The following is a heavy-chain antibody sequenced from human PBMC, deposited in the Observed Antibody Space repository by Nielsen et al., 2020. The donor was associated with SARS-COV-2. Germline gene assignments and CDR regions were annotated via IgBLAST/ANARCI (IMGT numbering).Heavy chain of an antibody. D-gene: IGHD4-23*01. J-gene: IGHJ6*02. V-gene: IGHV3-23*01. CDR2: TSASGAST. CDR3: AKDRGTTVAYYYYGMDV. Sequence: GGSLRLSCAASGFTFNIYAMAWVRRAPGRGLEWVSGTSASGASTYYADSVKGRFTISRDNSKNTLYLQMNSLRAEDTAVYYCAKDRGTTVAYYYYGMDVWGQGTTVTVSS. CDR1: GFTFNIYA.